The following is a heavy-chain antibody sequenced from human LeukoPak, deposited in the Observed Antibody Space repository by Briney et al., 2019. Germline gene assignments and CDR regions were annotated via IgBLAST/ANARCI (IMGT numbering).Heavy chain of an antibody. CDR3: ARAQWGVYFDY. J-gene: IGHJ4*02. Sequence: QAGGSLRLSCAASGFTVSSNYMSWVRQAPGKGLEWVSVIYSGGSTYYADSVKGRFTISRDNSKNTLYLQMNSLRAEDTAVYYCARAQWGVYFDYWGQGTLVTVSS. CDR1: GFTVSSNY. CDR2: IYSGGST. D-gene: IGHD2-8*01. V-gene: IGHV3-53*01.